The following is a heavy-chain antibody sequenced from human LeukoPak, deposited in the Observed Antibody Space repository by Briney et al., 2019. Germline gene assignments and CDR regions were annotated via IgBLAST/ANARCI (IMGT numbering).Heavy chain of an antibody. CDR1: GYTFTSYG. Sequence: ASVKVSCKASGYTFTSYGISWVRQAPGRGLEWMGWISAYNGNTNYAQKLQGRVTMTTDTSTSTAYMELRSLRSDDTAVYYCARGDQQLVLPPFDYWGQGTLVTVSS. CDR2: ISAYNGNT. J-gene: IGHJ4*02. V-gene: IGHV1-18*01. D-gene: IGHD6-13*01. CDR3: ARGDQQLVLPPFDY.